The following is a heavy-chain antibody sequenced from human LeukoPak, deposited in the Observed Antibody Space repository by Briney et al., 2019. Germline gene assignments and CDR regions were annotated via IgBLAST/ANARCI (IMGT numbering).Heavy chain of an antibody. CDR3: AREGADDYLFDY. CDR2: ISGSGGTI. Sequence: GGSLRLSCAASGFTFTSIEMIWVRPGPGKGRQWGSYISGSGGTIYYADSVKGRFTTSTDKATNSRYLHMNSLRAEDTAVYYCAREGADDYLFDYWGQGTLVTVSS. V-gene: IGHV3-48*03. CDR1: GFTFTSIE. J-gene: IGHJ4*02. D-gene: IGHD3-16*01.